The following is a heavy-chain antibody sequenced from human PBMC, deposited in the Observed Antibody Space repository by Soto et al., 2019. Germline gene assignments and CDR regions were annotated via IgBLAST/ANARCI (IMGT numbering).Heavy chain of an antibody. J-gene: IGHJ6*02. V-gene: IGHV3-23*01. CDR1: GLTFSYFA. D-gene: IGHD3-10*01. CDR3: ALLGRSGSGRPYYYGMDV. Sequence: EVQLLESGGGLVQPGGSLRLSCAVSGLTFSYFAMSWVRQAPGKGLEWVSAISGSGGITYYGDSVKGRFTISRDNSKNTLFLQMNSLRAEDTAVYYCALLGRSGSGRPYYYGMDVWGQGTTVTVSS. CDR2: ISGSGGIT.